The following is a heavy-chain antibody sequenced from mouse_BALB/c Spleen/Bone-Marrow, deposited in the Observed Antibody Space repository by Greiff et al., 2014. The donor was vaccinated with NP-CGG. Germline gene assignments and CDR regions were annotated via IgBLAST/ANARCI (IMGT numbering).Heavy chain of an antibody. V-gene: IGHV1-9*01. J-gene: IGHJ4*01. Sequence: VQLQESGAELMKPGASVKISCKATGYTFSSYWIEWVKQRPGHGLEWIGEILPGSGSTNYDEKFKGKATFTADTSSNTAYMQLSSLTSEDSAVYYCARGIDYYAMDYWGQGTSVTVSS. CDR1: GYTFSSYW. CDR3: ARGIDYYAMDY. CDR2: ILPGSGST.